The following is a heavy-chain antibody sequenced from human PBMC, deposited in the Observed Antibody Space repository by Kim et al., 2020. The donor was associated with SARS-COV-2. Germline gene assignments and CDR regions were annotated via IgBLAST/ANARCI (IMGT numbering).Heavy chain of an antibody. CDR3: AKGGLTTVATSWFDA. D-gene: IGHD4-4*01. V-gene: IGHV4-31*03. Sequence: SETLSLTCTVSGGSISSGGYYWSWIRQHPGKGLEWIGYIYYSGSTYYNPSLKSRVTISVDTSENQFSLNLSSVTAADTAVYYCAKGGLTTVATSWFDAWGEGTLVTVSS. J-gene: IGHJ5*02. CDR1: GGSISSGGYY. CDR2: IYYSGST.